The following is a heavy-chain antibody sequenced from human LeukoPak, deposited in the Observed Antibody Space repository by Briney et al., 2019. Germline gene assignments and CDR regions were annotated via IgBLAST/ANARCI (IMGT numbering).Heavy chain of an antibody. V-gene: IGHV1-3*01. Sequence: GASVKVSCKASGYTFTSYAMHWVRQAPGQRLEWMGWNNAGNGNTKYSQKFQGRVTITRDTSASTAYMELSSLRSEDTAVYYCARGYYDSSGYLDNYYGMDVWGQGTTVTVSS. D-gene: IGHD3-22*01. CDR2: NNAGNGNT. CDR1: GYTFTSYA. CDR3: ARGYYDSSGYLDNYYGMDV. J-gene: IGHJ6*02.